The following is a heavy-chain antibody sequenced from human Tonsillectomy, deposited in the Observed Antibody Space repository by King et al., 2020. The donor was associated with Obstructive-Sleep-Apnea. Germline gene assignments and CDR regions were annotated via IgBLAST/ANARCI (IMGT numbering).Heavy chain of an antibody. CDR1: GFTFSSYS. D-gene: IGHD7-27*01. CDR2: ISSSSSYI. CDR3: ARALPGDPQLFYYYYGMDV. Sequence: QLVQSGGGLVKPGGFLRLSCAASGFTFSSYSMNWVRQAPGKGLEWVSSISSSSSYIYYADSVTGRFTISRDNAKNSLYLQMNSLRAEDTAVYYCARALPGDPQLFYYYYGMDVWGQGTTVTVSS. V-gene: IGHV3-21*01. J-gene: IGHJ6*02.